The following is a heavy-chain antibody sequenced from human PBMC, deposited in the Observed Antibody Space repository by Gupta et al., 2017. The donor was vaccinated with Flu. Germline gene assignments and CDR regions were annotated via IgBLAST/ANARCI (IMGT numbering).Heavy chain of an antibody. CDR3: ARGMVPTHQMFDS. CDR2: IRSRANGYLT. J-gene: IGHJ4*02. D-gene: IGHD5-12*01. Sequence: MHWVTQASGKGLEWVCRIRSRANGYLTAYAASVRGRFTFSSDDSNDTAYLHMNSLQLEDTAVYYCARGMVPTHQMFDSWGQGALVTVSS. V-gene: IGHV3-73*01.